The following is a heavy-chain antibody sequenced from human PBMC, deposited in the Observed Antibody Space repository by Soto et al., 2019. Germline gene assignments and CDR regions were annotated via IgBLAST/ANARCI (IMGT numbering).Heavy chain of an antibody. CDR2: IYYSGST. J-gene: IGHJ6*02. CDR3: ARDQQDDYSNYYYGMDV. D-gene: IGHD4-4*01. V-gene: IGHV4-31*03. CDR1: GGSLSSGGYY. Sequence: SETLSLTCTVSGGSLSSGGYYLSWIRQHPGKGLEWIGYIYYSGSTYYNPSLKSRVTISVDTSKNQFSLKLSSVTAADTAVYYCARDQQDDYSNYYYGMDVWGQGTTVT.